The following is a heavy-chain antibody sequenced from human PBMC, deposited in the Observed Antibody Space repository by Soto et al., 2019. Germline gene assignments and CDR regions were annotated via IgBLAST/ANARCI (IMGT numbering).Heavy chain of an antibody. CDR1: GFTFSDYY. Sequence: GGSLRLSCAASGFTFSDYYMSWIRQAPGKGLEWVSYISSSGSTIYYADSVKGRFTISRDNAKNSLYLQMNSLRAEDTAVYYCARDFPGYPDCSGGSCYSDRDYYYYMDVWGKGTTVTVSS. D-gene: IGHD2-15*01. CDR3: ARDFPGYPDCSGGSCYSDRDYYYYMDV. V-gene: IGHV3-11*01. CDR2: ISSSGSTI. J-gene: IGHJ6*03.